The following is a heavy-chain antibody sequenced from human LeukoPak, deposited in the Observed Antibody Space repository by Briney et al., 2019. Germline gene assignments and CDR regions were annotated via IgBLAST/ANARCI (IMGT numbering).Heavy chain of an antibody. Sequence: VASVKVSCKVSGYTLTELSMHWVRQAPGKGLEWMGGFDPEDGEAIYAQKFQGRVTMTGDTSTDTAYMELSSLRSEDTAVYYCATGGRDFDYWGQGTLVTVSS. CDR2: FDPEDGEA. CDR1: GYTLTELS. D-gene: IGHD1-26*01. J-gene: IGHJ4*02. CDR3: ATGGRDFDY. V-gene: IGHV1-24*01.